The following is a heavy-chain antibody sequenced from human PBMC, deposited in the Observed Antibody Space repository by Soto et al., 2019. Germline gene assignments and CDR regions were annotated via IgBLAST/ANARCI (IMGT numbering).Heavy chain of an antibody. Sequence: ASVKVSCKASGYTFTNYDINWVRQATGQGFEWMGWMNPNSGNTGYAQEFQGRDTMTGDTSVSTAYMELSSLRSEDTAVYYCARYVARNAFDIWGQGTMVTVSS. D-gene: IGHD3-10*02. CDR1: GYTFTNYD. J-gene: IGHJ3*02. V-gene: IGHV1-8*01. CDR3: ARYVARNAFDI. CDR2: MNPNSGNT.